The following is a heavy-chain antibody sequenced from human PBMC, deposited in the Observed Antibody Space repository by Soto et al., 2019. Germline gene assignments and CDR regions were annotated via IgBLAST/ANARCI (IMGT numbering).Heavy chain of an antibody. CDR2: IRSKANDYAT. CDR1: GFTFSGSA. Sequence: PGGSLRVSCAASGFTFSGSAMHWVRQASGKGLEWVGSIRSKANDYATAYAASVKGRFTISRDDSKNAAYLQMNSLKTEDTAVYYCTAGKLYPSLDFDYWGQGTLVTVSS. V-gene: IGHV3-73*01. CDR3: TAGKLYPSLDFDY. D-gene: IGHD2-8*01. J-gene: IGHJ4*02.